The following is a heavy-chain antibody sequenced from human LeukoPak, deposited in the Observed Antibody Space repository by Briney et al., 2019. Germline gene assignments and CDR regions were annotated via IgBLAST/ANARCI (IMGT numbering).Heavy chain of an antibody. CDR2: ISAYNGNT. J-gene: IGHJ4*02. Sequence: ASVKVSCKASGGTFTNDGISWVRQAPGQGLEWMGWISAYNGNTNYAQKLQGRVTMTTDTSTSTAYMELRSLRSDDTAVYYCARVGSSSFKFDYWGQGTLVTVSS. D-gene: IGHD6-6*01. V-gene: IGHV1-18*01. CDR1: GGTFTNDG. CDR3: ARVGSSSFKFDY.